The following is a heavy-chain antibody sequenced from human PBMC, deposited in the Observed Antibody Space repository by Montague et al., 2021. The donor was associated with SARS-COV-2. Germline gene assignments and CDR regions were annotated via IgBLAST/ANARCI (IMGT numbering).Heavy chain of an antibody. Sequence: SETLSLTCTVSGGSVSSISYYWGWLRQPPGKGLEWIGSIYYSGSTHYNPSLKSRVTISVDTSKNQFSLKLSSVTAADTAVYYCARRVAYGGQRFDYWGQGTLVTVSS. CDR1: GGSVSSISYY. V-gene: IGHV4-39*01. D-gene: IGHD4-23*01. CDR2: IYYSGST. CDR3: ARRVAYGGQRFDY. J-gene: IGHJ4*02.